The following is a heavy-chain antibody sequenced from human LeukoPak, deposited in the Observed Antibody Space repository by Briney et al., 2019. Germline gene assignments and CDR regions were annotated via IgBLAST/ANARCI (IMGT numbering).Heavy chain of an antibody. CDR1: GGTFSSYA. D-gene: IGHD1-7*01. CDR2: IIPILGIA. J-gene: IGHJ4*02. CDR3: ARPLETGTTVYYFDY. V-gene: IGHV1-69*04. Sequence: ASVKVSCKASGGTFSSYAISWVRQAPGQGPEWMGRIIPILGIANYAQKFQGRVTITADKSTSTAYMELSSLRSEDTAVYYCARPLETGTTVYYFDYWGQGTLVTVSS.